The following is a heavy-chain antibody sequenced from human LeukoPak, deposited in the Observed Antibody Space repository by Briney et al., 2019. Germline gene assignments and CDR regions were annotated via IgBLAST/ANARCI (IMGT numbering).Heavy chain of an antibody. D-gene: IGHD3-22*01. Sequence: PGGSLRLSCAASGFTFSSYWMHWVRQAPGKGLVWVSRINSDGSSTSYADSVKGRFTISRDNAKNTLYLQMNSLRAEDAAVYYCARDSGGYYNWFDPWGQGTLVTVSS. CDR2: INSDGSST. J-gene: IGHJ5*02. CDR1: GFTFSSYW. V-gene: IGHV3-74*01. CDR3: ARDSGGYYNWFDP.